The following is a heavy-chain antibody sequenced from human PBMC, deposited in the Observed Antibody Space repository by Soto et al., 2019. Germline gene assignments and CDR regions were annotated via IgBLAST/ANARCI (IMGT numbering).Heavy chain of an antibody. V-gene: IGHV3-23*01. CDR1: GFTFSSYA. CDR2: IGGSAAGS. Sequence: EVQLLESGGNLVQPGGSLKLSCAASGFTFSSYAMSWVRQAPGKGLEWVSGIGGSAAGSNYADSVKGRFTISRDNSRNTVYLQMSSLRAEDTALYYCARGGGIAVAGTHLNDWGQGTLVTVSS. J-gene: IGHJ4*02. D-gene: IGHD6-19*01. CDR3: ARGGGIAVAGTHLND.